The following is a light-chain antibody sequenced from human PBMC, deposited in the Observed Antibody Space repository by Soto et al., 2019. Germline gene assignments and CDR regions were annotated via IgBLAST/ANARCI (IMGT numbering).Light chain of an antibody. V-gene: IGKV3-20*01. Sequence: EIVLTQSPGTLSLSPGERATLSCRASQSVSSSYLAWYQQKPGQAPRLLIYGASSRATGIPDRFRGSGSGTDFTFTISRLEPEDSAVYYCQQYGSSWTFGQGTKVEIK. CDR1: QSVSSSY. CDR3: QQYGSSWT. J-gene: IGKJ1*01. CDR2: GAS.